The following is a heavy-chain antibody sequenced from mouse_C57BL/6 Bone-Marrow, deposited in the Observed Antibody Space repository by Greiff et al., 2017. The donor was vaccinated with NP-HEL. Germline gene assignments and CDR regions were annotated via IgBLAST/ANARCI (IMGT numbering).Heavy chain of an antibody. CDR2: ISDGGSYT. CDR3: ARDDCYCEGFAY. V-gene: IGHV5-4*01. J-gene: IGHJ3*01. D-gene: IGHD2-3*01. Sequence: EVMLVESGGGLVKPGGSLKLSCAASGFTFSSYAMSWVRQTPEKRLEWVATISDGGSYTYYPDNVKGRFTISRDNAKNNLYLQMSHLKSEDTAMYYCARDDCYCEGFAYWGQGTLVTVSA. CDR1: GFTFSSYA.